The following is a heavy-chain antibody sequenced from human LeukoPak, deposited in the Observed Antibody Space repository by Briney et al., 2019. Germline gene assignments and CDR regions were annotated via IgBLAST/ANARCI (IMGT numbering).Heavy chain of an antibody. V-gene: IGHV3-23*01. CDR3: AKWGDYDILTGYYDSDY. D-gene: IGHD3-9*01. J-gene: IGHJ4*02. CDR1: GFIFSNYA. CDR2: IVGRGSST. Sequence: GGSLRLSCAASGFIFSNYAMSWVRRAPGKGLEWVSAIVGRGSSTYYADSVKGRFTISRDNSKNTLYLQLNRLRAEDTAVYYCAKWGDYDILTGYYDSDYWGQGTLVTVSS.